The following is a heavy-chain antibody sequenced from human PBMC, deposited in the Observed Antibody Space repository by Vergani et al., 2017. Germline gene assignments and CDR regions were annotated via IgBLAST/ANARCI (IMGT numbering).Heavy chain of an antibody. CDR2: IYSGGST. D-gene: IGHD1-26*01. V-gene: IGHV3-53*02. CDR3: AREGWELLRAFDI. CDR1: GFTVSSNY. J-gene: IGHJ3*02. Sequence: EVQLVETGGGLIQPGGSLRLSCAASGFTVSSNYMSWVRQAPGKGLEWVSVIYSGGSTYYADSVKGLFTISRDNSKNTLYLKMNSLRAEDTAVYYCAREGWELLRAFDIWGQGTMVTVSS.